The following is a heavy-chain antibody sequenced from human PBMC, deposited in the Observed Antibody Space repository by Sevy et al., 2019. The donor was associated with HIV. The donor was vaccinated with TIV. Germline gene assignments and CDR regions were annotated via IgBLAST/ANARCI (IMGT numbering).Heavy chain of an antibody. V-gene: IGHV4-39*01. CDR3: AGQDILVSSSPRSKTLHY. J-gene: IGHJ4*02. CDR2: IDFSGSA. D-gene: IGHD2-2*01. Sequence: SETLSLICTVSGGSISGSNYYWGWIRQPPGEGLEWIGSIDFSGSAYNNPSLNSRVTISVDTSKNQFSLRLSSVTAADTAGYYCAGQDILVSSSPRSKTLHYWGQGTSVTVSS. CDR1: GGSISGSNYY.